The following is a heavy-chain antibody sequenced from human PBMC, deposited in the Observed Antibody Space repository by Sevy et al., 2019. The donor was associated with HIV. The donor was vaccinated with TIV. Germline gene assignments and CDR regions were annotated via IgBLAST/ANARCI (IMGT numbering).Heavy chain of an antibody. J-gene: IGHJ4*02. CDR3: ARVLTVTQPCDY. D-gene: IGHD4-4*01. CDR1: GFTFSDYY. Sequence: GGSLRLSCAASGFTFSDYYMSWIRQAPGKGLEWVSYISSSGSTIYCADSVKGRFTISRDNAKNSLYLQMNSLRAEDTAVYYCARVLTVTQPCDYWGQGTLVTVSS. CDR2: ISSSGSTI. V-gene: IGHV3-11*01.